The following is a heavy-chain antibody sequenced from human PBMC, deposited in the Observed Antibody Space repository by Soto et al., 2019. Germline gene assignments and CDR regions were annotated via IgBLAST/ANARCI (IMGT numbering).Heavy chain of an antibody. J-gene: IGHJ4*02. CDR1: GFTFSGVA. CDR3: AKDSAVVVTAYFDY. Sequence: GVSLRLCCTASGFTFSGVAMHWVRQAPGKGREWVAVISYDGTNKYYGDSVKGRFTISRDNSKNTLYLQMNSLSAEDTAVYDCAKDSAVVVTAYFDYRGQGT. CDR2: ISYDGTNK. D-gene: IGHD2-21*02. V-gene: IGHV3-30*18.